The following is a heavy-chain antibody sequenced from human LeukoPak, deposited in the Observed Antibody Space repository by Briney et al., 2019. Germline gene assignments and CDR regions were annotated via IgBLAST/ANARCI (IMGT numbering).Heavy chain of an antibody. CDR2: INSDGSST. CDR3: ARPASRYYSSTSCSNWDWFDP. CDR1: GFTFTSYW. D-gene: IGHD2-2*01. Sequence: GALRLSCAASGFTFTSYWMHWVRQAPGKGLVWVSRINSDGSSTTYADSVKGRFTISRDNAKNTLYLQMNSLRAEDTAVYYCARPASRYYSSTSCSNWDWFDPWGQGTLVTVSS. J-gene: IGHJ5*02. V-gene: IGHV3-74*01.